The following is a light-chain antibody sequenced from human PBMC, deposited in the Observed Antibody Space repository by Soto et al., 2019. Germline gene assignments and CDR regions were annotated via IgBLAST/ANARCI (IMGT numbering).Light chain of an antibody. CDR3: QQYDNLPLT. Sequence: DIQMTQSPSSLSASVGDRVAVTCQASHDIRYRLNWYQQKPGKAPKLLIYDASNLETGVPSRFSGSGSGTDFSFTISSLQPEDITTYYCQQYDNLPLTFGGGTKVDIK. V-gene: IGKV1-33*01. CDR2: DAS. CDR1: HDIRYR. J-gene: IGKJ4*01.